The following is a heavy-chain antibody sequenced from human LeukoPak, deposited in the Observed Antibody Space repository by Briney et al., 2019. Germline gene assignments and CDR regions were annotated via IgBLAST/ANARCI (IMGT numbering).Heavy chain of an antibody. D-gene: IGHD3-10*01. J-gene: IGHJ4*02. CDR2: MKSDGTST. Sequence: GGSLRLSCAASGFTFSNYWMHWVRQAPGKGLVWVARMKSDGTSTNYADSVKGRFTISRDNAKNTLYLQMNSLSAEDTAVYYCAYTYYGSGSSPDYWGQGTLVTVSS. CDR1: GFTFSNYW. V-gene: IGHV3-74*01. CDR3: AYTYYGSGSSPDY.